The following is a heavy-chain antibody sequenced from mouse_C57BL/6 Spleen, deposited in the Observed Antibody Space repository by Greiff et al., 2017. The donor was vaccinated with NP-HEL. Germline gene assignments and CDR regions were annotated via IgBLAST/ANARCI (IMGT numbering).Heavy chain of an antibody. CDR2: IHPNSVST. CDR1: GYTFTSYR. CDR3: ARWGAWVACYAMDY. Sequence: VQLQQPGAELVKPGASVKLSCKASGYTFTSYRMHWVKQRPGQGPEWIGMIHPNSVSTNYNEKCKRQATLTVDKSSSTAYMQLTSLTSEDSAVDCGARWGAWVACYAMDYWGQGASVNVAS. D-gene: IGHD1-1*02. V-gene: IGHV1-64*01. J-gene: IGHJ4*01.